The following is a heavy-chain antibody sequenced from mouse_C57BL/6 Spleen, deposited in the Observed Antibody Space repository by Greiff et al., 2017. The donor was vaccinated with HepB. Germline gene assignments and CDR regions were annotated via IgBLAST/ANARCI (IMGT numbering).Heavy chain of an antibody. D-gene: IGHD3-2*02. CDR1: GYTFTSYW. Sequence: QVQLQQPGAELVMPGASVKLSCKASGYTFTSYWMHWVKQRPGQGLEWIGEIDPSDSYTNYNQKFKGKSTLTVDKSSSTAYMQLSSLTSEDSAVYYCARTTGWDYWYFDVWGTGTTVTVSS. CDR3: ARTTGWDYWYFDV. V-gene: IGHV1-69*01. J-gene: IGHJ1*03. CDR2: IDPSDSYT.